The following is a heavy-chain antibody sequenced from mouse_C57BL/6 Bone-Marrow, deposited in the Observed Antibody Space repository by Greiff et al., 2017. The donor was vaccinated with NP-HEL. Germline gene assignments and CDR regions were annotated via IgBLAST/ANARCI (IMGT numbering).Heavy chain of an antibody. CDR1: GFTFSSYA. CDR2: ISDGGSYT. J-gene: IGHJ3*01. CDR3: ARGSWFAY. D-gene: IGHD3-1*01. Sequence: EVQLVESGGGLVKPGGSLKLSCAASGFTFSSYAMSWVRQTPEKRLEWVATISDGGSYTYYPDNVKGRFTISRDNAKNHLYLQRSHLKSEDTAMYYCARGSWFAYWGQGTLVTVSA. V-gene: IGHV5-4*01.